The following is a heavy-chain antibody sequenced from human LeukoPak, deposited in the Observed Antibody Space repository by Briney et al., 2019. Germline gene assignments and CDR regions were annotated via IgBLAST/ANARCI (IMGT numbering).Heavy chain of an antibody. J-gene: IGHJ4*02. Sequence: SVKVSCKASGGTFSSYAISWVRQAPGQGLEWMGRIIPILGIANYAQKFQGRVTITADKSTSTAYMELSSPRSEDTAVYYCARGAPGGSCGYWGQGTLVTVSS. CDR3: ARGAPGGSCGY. CDR2: IIPILGIA. CDR1: GGTFSSYA. V-gene: IGHV1-69*04. D-gene: IGHD2-15*01.